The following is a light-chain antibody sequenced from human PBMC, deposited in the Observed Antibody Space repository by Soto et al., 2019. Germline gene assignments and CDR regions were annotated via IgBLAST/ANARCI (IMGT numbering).Light chain of an antibody. CDR2: EVS. CDR1: SSDVGAYNY. J-gene: IGLJ3*02. Sequence: QSALTQPASVSGSPVQSITISCTGTSSDVGAYNYVSWYQQHPGKAPKLMIYEVSNRPSGVSNRFSGSKSANTASLTISGLQAGDEADYYCSSYTSSSTWLFGGGTKVTVL. CDR3: SSYTSSSTWL. V-gene: IGLV2-14*03.